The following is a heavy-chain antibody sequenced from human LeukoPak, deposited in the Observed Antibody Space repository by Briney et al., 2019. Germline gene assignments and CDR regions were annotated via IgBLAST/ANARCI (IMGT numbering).Heavy chain of an antibody. D-gene: IGHD4-23*01. V-gene: IGHV1-2*02. J-gene: IGHJ4*02. CDR2: INPNSGGT. Sequence: GASVKVSCKASGYTFTGYYMHWVRQAPGQGLEWMGWINPNSGGTNYAQKFQGRVTMTRDTSISTAYMELSRLRSDDTAVYYCARELTTVVTPSVDYWGQGTLVTVSS. CDR1: GYTFTGYY. CDR3: ARELTTVVTPSVDY.